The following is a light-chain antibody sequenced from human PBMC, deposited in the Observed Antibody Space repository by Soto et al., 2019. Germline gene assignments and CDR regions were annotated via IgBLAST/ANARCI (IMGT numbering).Light chain of an antibody. CDR3: QQSYTAPFT. CDR2: SAS. V-gene: IGKV1-39*01. CDR1: QSIGTS. J-gene: IGKJ3*01. Sequence: DFQMTQSPSSLSASVGDRVSITCRASQSIGTSLNWYQQKPGKAPKLLIYSASTLQGGGPSRFSGSGSWTDFTLTISSLQPEDFATYYCQQSYTAPFTFGPGTKVDVK.